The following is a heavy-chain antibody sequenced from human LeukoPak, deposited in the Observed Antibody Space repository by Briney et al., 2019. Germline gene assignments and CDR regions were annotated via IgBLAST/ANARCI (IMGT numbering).Heavy chain of an antibody. CDR3: ARRSGVWGAFDI. D-gene: IGHD2-8*01. CDR1: GSISTYY. CDR2: IDHSGTT. Sequence: PSETLSLTCTAGSISTYYWSWIRQPPGKGLEWVGYIDHSGTTNYNPSLKSRVTISVDTSKNQFSLKLTSVTAADTAVYYCARRSGVWGAFDIWGQGTMVAVSS. J-gene: IGHJ3*02. V-gene: IGHV4-59*01.